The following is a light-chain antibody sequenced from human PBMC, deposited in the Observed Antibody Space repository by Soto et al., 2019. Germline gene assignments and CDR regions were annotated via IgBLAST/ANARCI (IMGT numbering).Light chain of an antibody. CDR3: CSYAGTYSYV. J-gene: IGLJ1*01. CDR1: SSDVGAYNY. Sequence: QSVLTQPRSVSGSPGQSVTISCTGASSDVGAYNYVSWYQQHPGKAPKFLIYDVNKRPSGVPDRFSGSKSGNTASLTISGLQAEDEAEYYCCSYAGTYSYVLGTGTKLTVL. CDR2: DVN. V-gene: IGLV2-11*01.